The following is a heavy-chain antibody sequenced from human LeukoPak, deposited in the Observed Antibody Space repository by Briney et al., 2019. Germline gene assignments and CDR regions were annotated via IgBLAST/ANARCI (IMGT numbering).Heavy chain of an antibody. CDR3: ARGPPLDDSSGYYPRLKYFQH. J-gene: IGHJ1*01. D-gene: IGHD3-22*01. CDR2: IYYSRST. Sequence: KASENLSLTCTVSGGSINSYYWSWLRQPPGKGLEWIGYIYYSRSTNYNPSLKSRVTISVDTSKNQFSLKLSSVTAADTAVYYCARGPPLDDSSGYYPRLKYFQHWGQGTLVTVSS. V-gene: IGHV4-59*01. CDR1: GGSINSYY.